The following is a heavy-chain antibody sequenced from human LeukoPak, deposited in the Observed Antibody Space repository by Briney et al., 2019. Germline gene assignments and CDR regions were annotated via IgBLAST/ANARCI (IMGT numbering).Heavy chain of an antibody. Sequence: GSLRLSCAASGFTFSSYEMNWVRQAPGKGLEWVSYISSSGSTIYYADSVKGRFTISRDNAKNSLYLQMNSLRAEDTAVYYCAKLGGYYGSGSQYYFDYWGQGTLVTVSS. V-gene: IGHV3-48*03. CDR3: AKLGGYYGSGSQYYFDY. CDR1: GFTFSSYE. D-gene: IGHD3-10*01. CDR2: ISSSGSTI. J-gene: IGHJ4*02.